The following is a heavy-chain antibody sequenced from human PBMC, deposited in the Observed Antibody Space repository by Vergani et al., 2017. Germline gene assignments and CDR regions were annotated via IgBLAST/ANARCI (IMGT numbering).Heavy chain of an antibody. D-gene: IGHD3-10*01. CDR1: GGSISSGGYY. Sequence: QVQLQESGPGLVKPSQTLSLTCTVSGGSISSGGYYWSWIRQHPGKGLEWIGYIYYSGSTYYNPSLKSRVTISVDTSKNQFSLKLSSVTAADTAVYYCAGGITMVRGVKAFDYWGQGTLVTVPS. CDR2: IYYSGST. CDR3: AGGITMVRGVKAFDY. J-gene: IGHJ4*02. V-gene: IGHV4-31*03.